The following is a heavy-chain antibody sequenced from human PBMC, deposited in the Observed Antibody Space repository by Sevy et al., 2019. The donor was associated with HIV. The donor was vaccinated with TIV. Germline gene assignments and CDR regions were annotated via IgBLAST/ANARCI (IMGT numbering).Heavy chain of an antibody. D-gene: IGHD3-22*01. CDR2: IYWNDGK. CDR3: AHQKDDSSGYYYPFDY. J-gene: IGHJ4*02. V-gene: IGHV2-5*01. Sequence: SGPTLVNPTQTLTLTCTFSGFSLTTSGVGVGWIRQPPGKALEWLALIYWNDGKRYSPSLKSRLTITKDTSKNQVVLTMTNMDPVDTATYYCAHQKDDSSGYYYPFDYWGQGTLVTVSS. CDR1: GFSLTTSGVG.